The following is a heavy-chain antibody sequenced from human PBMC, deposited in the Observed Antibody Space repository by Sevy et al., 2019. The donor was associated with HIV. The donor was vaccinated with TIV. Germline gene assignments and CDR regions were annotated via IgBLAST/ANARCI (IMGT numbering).Heavy chain of an antibody. Sequence: GGSLRLSCAASGFTFSSYAMHWVRQAPGKGLEWVAVISYDGSNKYYADSVKGRFTISRDNSKNTLYLQMNSLRAEDTAVYYCARVRYCYDSSGSDAFDIWGQGTMVTVSS. CDR1: GFTFSSYA. J-gene: IGHJ3*02. D-gene: IGHD3-22*01. CDR2: ISYDGSNK. V-gene: IGHV3-30-3*01. CDR3: ARVRYCYDSSGSDAFDI.